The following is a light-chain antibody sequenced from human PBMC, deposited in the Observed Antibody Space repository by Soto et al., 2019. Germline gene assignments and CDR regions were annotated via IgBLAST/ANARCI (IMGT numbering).Light chain of an antibody. J-gene: IGLJ1*01. CDR3: AVWDDSLNGHV. V-gene: IGLV1-44*01. CDR2: TND. CDR1: SSNIGTSS. Sequence: QCVLTQPASASGTPGRTVTISCSGSSSNIGTSSVHWYKHLPGTAPKPLIYTNDQRPSGVPDRFSGSKSGTSASLAISGLQSEDEADYYCAVWDDSLNGHVFGAGTKVTVL.